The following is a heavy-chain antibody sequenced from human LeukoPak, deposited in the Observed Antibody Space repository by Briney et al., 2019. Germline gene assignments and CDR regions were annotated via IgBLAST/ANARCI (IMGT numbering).Heavy chain of an antibody. D-gene: IGHD1-26*01. Sequence: GSVKVSCKASGYTFTGYHMHWVRQAPGQGLEWMGWINPNSGGTNYAQKFQGRVTMTRDTSISTAYMELSRLRSDDTAVYYCARWEWELRSFDYWGQGTLVTVSS. CDR2: INPNSGGT. CDR1: GYTFTGYH. CDR3: ARWEWELRSFDY. J-gene: IGHJ4*02. V-gene: IGHV1-2*02.